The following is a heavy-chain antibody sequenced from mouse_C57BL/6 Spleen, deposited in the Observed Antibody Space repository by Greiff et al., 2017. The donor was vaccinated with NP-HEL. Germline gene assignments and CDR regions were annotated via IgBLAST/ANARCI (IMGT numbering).Heavy chain of an antibody. CDR2: IDPSDSYT. D-gene: IGHD2-4*01. Sequence: QVQLQQPGAELVRPGTSVKLSCKASGYTFTSYWMHWVKQRPGQGLEWIGVIDPSDSYTNYNQKFKGKATLTVDTSSSTAYMQLSSLTSEDSAVYYCARLVDYDVGCFAYWGQGTLVTVSA. J-gene: IGHJ3*01. V-gene: IGHV1-59*01. CDR3: ARLVDYDVGCFAY. CDR1: GYTFTSYW.